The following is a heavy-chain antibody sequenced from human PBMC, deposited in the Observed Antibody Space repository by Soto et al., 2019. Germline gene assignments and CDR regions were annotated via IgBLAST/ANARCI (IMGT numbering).Heavy chain of an antibody. V-gene: IGHV3-23*01. CDR1: GFTFSSYA. J-gene: IGHJ4*02. D-gene: IGHD4-17*01. Sequence: EVQLLESGGGLVQPGGSLRLSCAASGFTFSSYAMSWVRQAPGKGLEWVSAISGSGGSTYYADSVKGRFTISRDNPKNTLYLQMNSLRAEDTAVYYCAKDPTTDYGDYRYYFDYWGQGTLVTVSS. CDR2: ISGSGGST. CDR3: AKDPTTDYGDYRYYFDY.